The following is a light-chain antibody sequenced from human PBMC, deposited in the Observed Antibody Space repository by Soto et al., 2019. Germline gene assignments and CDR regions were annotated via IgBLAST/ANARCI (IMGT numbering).Light chain of an antibody. V-gene: IGKV1-5*03. CDR2: KAS. CDR1: QTISSW. Sequence: SASTVSGSKKDRVTITSRASQTISSWLAWYQQKPGKAPKLLIYKASTLKSGVPSRFSGSGSGTEFTLTISRLEPEDFAVYYSQEYGSSPRTFGQGTRL. J-gene: IGKJ5*01. CDR3: QEYGSSPRT.